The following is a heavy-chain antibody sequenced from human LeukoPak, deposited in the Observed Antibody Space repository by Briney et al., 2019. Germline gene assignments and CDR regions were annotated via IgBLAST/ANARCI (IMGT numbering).Heavy chain of an antibody. V-gene: IGHV1-46*01. CDR2: INPSGGST. J-gene: IGHJ4*02. D-gene: IGHD3-22*01. CDR3: ARATYYYDSSGTYYFDY. CDR1: GYTFTSYY. Sequence: GASVKVSCKASGYTFTSYYMHWVRQAPGQGFEWMGIINPSGGSTSYAQKFQGRVTMTRDTSTSTVYMELSSLRSEDTAVYYCARATYYYDSSGTYYFDYWGQGTLVTVSS.